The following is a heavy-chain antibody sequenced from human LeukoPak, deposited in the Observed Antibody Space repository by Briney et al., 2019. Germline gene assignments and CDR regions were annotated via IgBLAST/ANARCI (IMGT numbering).Heavy chain of an antibody. CDR2: IDKKDNLYAA. CDR1: GFTFSGSA. V-gene: IGHV3-73*01. D-gene: IGHD2-15*01. CDR3: TRDRGTYNWFDP. J-gene: IGHJ5*02. Sequence: GGSLRLSCAASGFTFSGSAVHWVRQSSGKGLEWVGHIDKKDNLYAAAYAESVKGRFTISRDDSKDTAFLHMDSLKTEDTALYYCTRDRGTYNWFDPWGQGTLVTVSS.